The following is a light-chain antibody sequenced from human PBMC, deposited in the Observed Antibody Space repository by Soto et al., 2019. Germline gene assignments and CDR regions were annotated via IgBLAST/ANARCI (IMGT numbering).Light chain of an antibody. Sequence: QSALTQPPSASGSPGQSVTISCTGTSSDVGGYNYVSWYQQHPGKAPKLMIYEVSKRPSGVPDRFSGSKSGSTASLTVSGLQAEDEADYYCSSYAGSNSVVFGTGTKVTVL. CDR3: SSYAGSNSVV. CDR1: SSDVGGYNY. V-gene: IGLV2-8*01. CDR2: EVS. J-gene: IGLJ1*01.